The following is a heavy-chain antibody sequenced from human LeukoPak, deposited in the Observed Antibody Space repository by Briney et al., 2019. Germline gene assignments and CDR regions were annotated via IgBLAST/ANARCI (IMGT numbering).Heavy chain of an antibody. V-gene: IGHV3-9*03. CDR2: ISWNSDII. CDR3: VKSGGYYYMDA. J-gene: IGHJ6*03. CDR1: GFIFYEYA. Sequence: PGRSLRLSCAASGFIFYEYAMHWVRQAPGKGLEWVSTISWNSDIILYADSVKGRFTISRDNDKNSLYLEMNSLRPEDMALCYCVKSGGYYYMDAWGKGTTVIVSS. D-gene: IGHD3-16*01.